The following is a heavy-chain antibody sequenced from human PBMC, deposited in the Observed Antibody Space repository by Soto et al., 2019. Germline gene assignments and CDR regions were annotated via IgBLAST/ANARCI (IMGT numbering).Heavy chain of an antibody. CDR2: ISGSGGST. CDR1: GFTFSSYA. CDR3: XXXXAASSGHRASRKAEYFQH. J-gene: IGHJ1*01. V-gene: IGHV3-23*01. D-gene: IGHD3-22*01. Sequence: EVQLLESGGGLVQPGGSLRLSCAASGFTFSSYAMSWVRQAPGKGLEWVSAISGSGGSTYYADSVKGRFTISRDNXXXXXXXXXXXXXXXXXXXXXXXXXXAASSGHRASRKAEYFQHWGQGTLVTVSS.